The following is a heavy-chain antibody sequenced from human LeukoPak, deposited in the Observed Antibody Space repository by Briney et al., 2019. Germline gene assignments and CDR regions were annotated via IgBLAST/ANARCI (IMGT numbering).Heavy chain of an antibody. CDR2: ILYDGSNK. D-gene: IGHD3-9*01. J-gene: IGHJ4*02. Sequence: GGSLRLSCAASGFTFSSYGMHWVRQAPGKGLEWVADILYDGSNKYYADSVKGRFTISRDNSKNTLYLQMNSLRPEDTAVYSCTRPLRYLDSELDYWGQGTLVSVSS. V-gene: IGHV3-30*03. CDR3: TRPLRYLDSELDY. CDR1: GFTFSSYG.